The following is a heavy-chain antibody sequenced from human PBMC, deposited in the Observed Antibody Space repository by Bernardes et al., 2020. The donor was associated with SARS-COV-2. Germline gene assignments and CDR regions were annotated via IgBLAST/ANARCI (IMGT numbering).Heavy chain of an antibody. CDR1: GFTFSESG. CDR3: ARDGPAWSRDL. D-gene: IGHD2-8*02. J-gene: IGHJ5*02. CDR2: ITYTSYVT. Sequence: GGSLRLSCASSGFTFSESGMTWVRQAPGKGLEWVSTITYTSYVTYGDSVKGRFTISRDNAKKSVYLQMNSLRVEDTARCYCARDGPAWSRDLWGQGTLVTVSS. V-gene: IGHV3-21*01.